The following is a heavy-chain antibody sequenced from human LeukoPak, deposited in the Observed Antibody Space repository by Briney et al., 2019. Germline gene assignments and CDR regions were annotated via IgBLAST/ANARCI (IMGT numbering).Heavy chain of an antibody. J-gene: IGHJ4*02. CDR2: IYYSGST. CDR3: ARALNDYGDYLDY. Sequence: KPSETLSLTCTVSGGSISSYYWSWIRQPPGKGLEWIGYIYYSGSTNYNPSLKSRVTISVDTSKNQFSLKLSSVTAADTAAYYCARALNDYGDYLDYWGQGTLVTVSS. CDR1: GGSISSYY. D-gene: IGHD4-17*01. V-gene: IGHV4-59*01.